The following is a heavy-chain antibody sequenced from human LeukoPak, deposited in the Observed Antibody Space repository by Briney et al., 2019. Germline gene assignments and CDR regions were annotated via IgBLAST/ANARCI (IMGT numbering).Heavy chain of an antibody. D-gene: IGHD3-10*01. V-gene: IGHV1-18*01. CDR1: GYTFTSYG. Sequence: ASVKVSCKASGYTFTSYGISWVRQAPGQRLEWMGWISAYNGNTNYAQKLQGRVTMTTDTSTSTACMELRSLRSDDTAVYYCARDHGTGYFDYWGQGTLVTVSS. CDR2: ISAYNGNT. J-gene: IGHJ4*02. CDR3: ARDHGTGYFDY.